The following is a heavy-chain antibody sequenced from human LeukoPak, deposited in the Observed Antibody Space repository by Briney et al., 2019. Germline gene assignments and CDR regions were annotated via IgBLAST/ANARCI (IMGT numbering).Heavy chain of an antibody. J-gene: IGHJ3*02. CDR3: ARQSTATDAFDI. CDR1: GGSISSSSYY. CDR2: IYYSGST. D-gene: IGHD5-18*01. V-gene: IGHV4-39*01. Sequence: SETLSLTCTVSGGSISSSSYYWGWIRQPPGKGLEWIGSIYYSGSTYYNPSLKSRVTISVDTSKNQFSLKVSSVTAADTAVYYCARQSTATDAFDIWGQGTMVTVSS.